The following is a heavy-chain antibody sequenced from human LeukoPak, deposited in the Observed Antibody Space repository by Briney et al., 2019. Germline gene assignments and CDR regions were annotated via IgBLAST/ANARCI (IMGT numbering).Heavy chain of an antibody. CDR2: IYHSGST. V-gene: IGHV4-30-2*01. D-gene: IGHD5-12*01. Sequence: SETLSLTCTVSGGSISSGGYYWSWIRQPPGKGLEWIGYIYHSGSTYYNPSLKSRVTISVDRSKNQFSLKLSSVTAADTAVYYCAREKRSGYGDYWGQGTLVTVSS. J-gene: IGHJ4*02. CDR3: AREKRSGYGDY. CDR1: GGSISSGGYY.